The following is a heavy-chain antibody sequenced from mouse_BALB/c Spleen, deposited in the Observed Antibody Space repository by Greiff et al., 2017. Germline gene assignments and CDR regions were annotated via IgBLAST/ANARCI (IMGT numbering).Heavy chain of an antibody. V-gene: IGHV1-9*01. D-gene: IGHD2-1*01. J-gene: IGHJ3*01. CDR2: ILPGSGST. Sequence: QVQLQQSGAELMKPGASVKISCKATGYTFSSYWIEWVKQRPGHGLEWIGEILPGSGSTNYNEKFKGKATFTADTSSNTAYMQLSSLTSEDSAVYYCARRDYYGNYGFAYWGQGTLVTVAA. CDR1: GYTFSSYW. CDR3: ARRDYYGNYGFAY.